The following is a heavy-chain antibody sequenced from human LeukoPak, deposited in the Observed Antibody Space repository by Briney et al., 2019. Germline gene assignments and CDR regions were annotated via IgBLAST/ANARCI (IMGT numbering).Heavy chain of an antibody. D-gene: IGHD3-10*01. CDR2: ISAYNGNT. Sequence: ASVKVSCKASGYTFTSYGISWVRQAPGQGLEWMGWISAYNGNTNYAQKLQGRVTMTTDTSTSTAYMELSGLRSEDTAVYYCARGITMVRGVILMGEDWFDPWGQGTLVTVSS. J-gene: IGHJ5*02. CDR1: GYTFTSYG. CDR3: ARGITMVRGVILMGEDWFDP. V-gene: IGHV1-18*01.